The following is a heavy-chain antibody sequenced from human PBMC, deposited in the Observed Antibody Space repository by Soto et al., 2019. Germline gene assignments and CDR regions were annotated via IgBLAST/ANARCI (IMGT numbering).Heavy chain of an antibody. CDR2: FSYSGSL. CDR1: GGFSRSYH. V-gene: IGHV4-34*01. Sequence: GELQHWGAGLLKPSEALSLNCAAYGGFSRSYHWCWIRQPPGEGLEWIGEFSYSGSLNYNPSLKGRVAVSLDTSTTHFTMTVTAVNAAGTAVDFWAGGPWYWSFALWGRGALVTVS. D-gene: IGHD1-20*01. J-gene: IGHJ2*01. CDR3: AGGPWYWSFAL.